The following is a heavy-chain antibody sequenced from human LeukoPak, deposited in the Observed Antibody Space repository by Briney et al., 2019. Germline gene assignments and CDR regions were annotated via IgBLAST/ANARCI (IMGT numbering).Heavy chain of an antibody. CDR2: ISNNGGYT. J-gene: IGHJ4*02. CDR3: AKPSTGVVVPAALDY. D-gene: IGHD2-2*01. V-gene: IGHV3-23*01. Sequence: PGGSLRLSCAASGFTFSSSAMSWVRQAPGKGLEWVSAISNNGGYTYYADSVQGRFTISRDNSKTTLYLQIDSLRADDTALYYCAKPSTGVVVPAALDYWGQGTLVTVSS. CDR1: GFTFSSSA.